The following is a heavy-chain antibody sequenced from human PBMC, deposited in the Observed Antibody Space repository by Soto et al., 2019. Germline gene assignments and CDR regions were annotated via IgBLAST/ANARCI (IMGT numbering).Heavy chain of an antibody. V-gene: IGHV1-18*04. CDR3: ARDREYYYDSSGNYYYHYGMDV. CDR2: ISGYNGNT. D-gene: IGHD3-22*01. J-gene: IGHJ6*02. Sequence: QVQLVESGAEVKKPGASVKVSCKASGYTFTNYGISWVRQAPGQGLEWMGWISGYNGNTKYAQKFQGRVTMTTDTPTNTGYMELRSLRSGDTAVYYCARDREYYYDSSGNYYYHYGMDVWGQGTTVTVS. CDR1: GYTFTNYG.